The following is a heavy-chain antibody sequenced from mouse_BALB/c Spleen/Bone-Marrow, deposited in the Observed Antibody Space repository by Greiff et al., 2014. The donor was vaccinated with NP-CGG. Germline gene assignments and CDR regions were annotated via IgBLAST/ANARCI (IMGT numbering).Heavy chain of an antibody. CDR2: IRNKRNGYTT. CDR1: GFTFTDYF. J-gene: IGHJ2*01. V-gene: IGHV7-3*02. Sequence: VQLQQPGGGLVQPGGSLRLSCTTSGFTFTDYFMTWVRQPPGKALEWLGFIRNKRNGYTTEYNSSVKGRFTISRDNSQGILYLQMNTLRAEDSAIYYCARDYSGDFDFWGQGTTLTVSS. CDR3: ARDYSGDFDF.